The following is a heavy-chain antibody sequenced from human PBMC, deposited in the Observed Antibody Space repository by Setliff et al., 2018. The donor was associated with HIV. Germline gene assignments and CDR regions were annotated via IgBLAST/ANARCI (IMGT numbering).Heavy chain of an antibody. CDR1: GFSLNTAGVG. CDR3: AHYYDSSGFYNSFDY. V-gene: IGHV2-5*02. J-gene: IGHJ4*02. D-gene: IGHD3-22*01. CDR2: IYWDDDK. Sequence: SGPTLVNPTQTLTLTCTFSGFSLNTAGVGVAWIRQPPGKALECLALIYWDDDKRFSPSLSSRLTITKDTSKNQVVLTMANMDPVDTATYFCAHYYDSSGFYNSFDYWGQGALVTVSS.